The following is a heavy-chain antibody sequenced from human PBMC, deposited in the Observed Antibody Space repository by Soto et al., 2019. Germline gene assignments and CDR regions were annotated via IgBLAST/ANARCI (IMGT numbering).Heavy chain of an antibody. CDR3: ARDREIMITFGGVIDYFDY. Sequence: ASVKVSCKASGYTFTSYGISWVRQAPGQGLEWMGWISAYNGNTNYAQKLQGRATMTTDTSTSTAYMELRSLRSDDTAVYYCARDREIMITFGGVIDYFDYWGQGTLVTVSS. V-gene: IGHV1-18*01. D-gene: IGHD3-16*02. CDR1: GYTFTSYG. J-gene: IGHJ4*02. CDR2: ISAYNGNT.